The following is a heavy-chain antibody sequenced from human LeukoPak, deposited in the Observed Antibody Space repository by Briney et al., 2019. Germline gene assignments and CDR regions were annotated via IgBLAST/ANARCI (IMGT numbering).Heavy chain of an antibody. Sequence: VSVKVSCKASGYTFTGYYMHWVRQAPGQGLEWMGWINPNSGGTNYAQKFQGRVTMTRDTSISTAYMEPSRLRSDDTAVYYCARPGGSKKAFDIWGQGTMVTVSS. J-gene: IGHJ3*02. CDR3: ARPGGSKKAFDI. V-gene: IGHV1-2*02. CDR2: INPNSGGT. D-gene: IGHD3-10*01. CDR1: GYTFTGYY.